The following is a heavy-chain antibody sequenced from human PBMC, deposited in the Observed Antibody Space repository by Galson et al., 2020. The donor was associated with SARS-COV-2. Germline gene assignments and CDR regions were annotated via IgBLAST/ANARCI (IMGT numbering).Heavy chain of an antibody. J-gene: IGHJ6*02. CDR3: ARQGKHDSSAYYVYPYYYYGMDI. Sequence: SETLSLTCTVSGVSINTYYWNWIRQPPGKGLEWIGYIHYSGSTNYNPSLKSRVTISVDTSKNQFSLKLSSVTAADTAIYYCARQGKHDSSAYYVYPYYYYGMDIWGQGTTVTVSS. V-gene: IGHV4-59*08. CDR1: GVSINTYY. D-gene: IGHD3-22*01. CDR2: IHYSGST.